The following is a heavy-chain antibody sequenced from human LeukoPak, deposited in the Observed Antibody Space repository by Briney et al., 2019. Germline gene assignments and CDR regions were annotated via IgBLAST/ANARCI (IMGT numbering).Heavy chain of an antibody. CDR1: GFTFRSYG. CDR3: AKQQRFREYFFDY. V-gene: IGHV3-33*06. J-gene: IGHJ4*02. Sequence: GRSLRLSCEASGFTFRSYGMHWVRQAPGKGLEWVAVIWSDGNTKYYADPVEGRFNISRDNSKNTLFLQMDSLRVEDTAVYFCAKQQRFREYFFDYWGQGTLVTVSS. CDR2: IWSDGNTK. D-gene: IGHD2/OR15-2a*01.